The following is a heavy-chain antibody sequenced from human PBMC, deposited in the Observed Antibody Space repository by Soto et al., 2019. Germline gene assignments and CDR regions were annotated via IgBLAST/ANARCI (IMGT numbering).Heavy chain of an antibody. CDR2: INAGSGNT. CDR3: ARGEGYCSGGVCYRWFDP. D-gene: IGHD2-15*01. Sequence: QVQLVQSGAEVKRPGASVKLSCKASGYTFTKYAIHWVRQAPGQGLEWMGWINAGSGNTKYSQKFQGRVTATRDTSVTTVYMELSSLRFEDTAVYYCARGEGYCSGGVCYRWFDPWCQGSLVTVSS. J-gene: IGHJ5*02. V-gene: IGHV1-3*01. CDR1: GYTFTKYA.